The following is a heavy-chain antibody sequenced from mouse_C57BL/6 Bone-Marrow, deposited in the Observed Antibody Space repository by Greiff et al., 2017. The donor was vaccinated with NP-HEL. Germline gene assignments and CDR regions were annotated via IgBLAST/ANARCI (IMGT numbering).Heavy chain of an antibody. J-gene: IGHJ4*01. CDR1: GYTFTSYG. V-gene: IGHV1-81*01. Sequence: QVHVKQSGAELARPGASVKLSCKASGYTFTSYGISWVKQRTGQGLEWIGAIYPRSGNTYYNEKFKGKATLTADKSSSTAYMELRSLTSEDSAVYFCARSNGYYAMDYWGQGTSVTVSA. CDR2: IYPRSGNT. CDR3: ARSNGYYAMDY.